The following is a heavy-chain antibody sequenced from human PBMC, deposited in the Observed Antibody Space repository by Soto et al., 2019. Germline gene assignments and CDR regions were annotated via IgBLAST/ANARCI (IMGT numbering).Heavy chain of an antibody. Sequence: SYTVSGASISRYNWWNWVRQPPGRGLEWIGEIYHSGSTNYNPSLKSRVTISVDKSKNQFSLKLTSVTAADTAVYDCAGLGAPVNPFAYRGQGTLDIVSS. CDR2: IYHSGST. CDR3: AGLGAPVNPFAY. CDR1: GASISRYNW. V-gene: IGHV4-4*02. D-gene: IGHD6-6*01. J-gene: IGHJ4*01.